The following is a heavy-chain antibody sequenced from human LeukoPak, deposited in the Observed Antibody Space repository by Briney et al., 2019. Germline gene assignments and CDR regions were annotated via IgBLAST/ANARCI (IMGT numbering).Heavy chain of an antibody. D-gene: IGHD2-8*01. CDR3: AREAGLIYFYYIDV. CDR1: GYSISSGYD. J-gene: IGHJ6*03. V-gene: IGHV4-38-2*02. CDR2: IYHSGST. Sequence: SGTLSLTCTVSGYSISSGYDWGWIRQPPGKGLEWIGKIYHSGSTYYNPSLKTRVTISVDTSKNQFSLKLTSVTAADTAVYYCAREAGLIYFYYIDVWGKGTTVTVSS.